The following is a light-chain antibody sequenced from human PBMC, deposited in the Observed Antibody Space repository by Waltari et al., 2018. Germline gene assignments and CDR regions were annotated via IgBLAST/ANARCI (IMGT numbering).Light chain of an antibody. Sequence: QSVLTQPPSVSGAPGQILTISCTGSSSDIGAGFHVHWYQQLPGTAPKPLIYATNKRPSGVPDRCSASRSGASASRAIAGLQAEDEAEYYCQSYDNSLRAWVFGGGTKLTVL. CDR2: ATN. CDR3: QSYDNSLRAWV. V-gene: IGLV1-40*01. CDR1: SSDIGAGFH. J-gene: IGLJ3*02.